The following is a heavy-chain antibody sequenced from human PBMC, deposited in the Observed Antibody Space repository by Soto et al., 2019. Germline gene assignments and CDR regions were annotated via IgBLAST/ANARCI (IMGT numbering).Heavy chain of an antibody. CDR1: GYTFTSYY. J-gene: IGHJ5*02. D-gene: IGHD6-19*01. CDR2: INPSGGST. CDR3: ARDPPRNGSGWYIWFDP. Sequence: ASVKVSCKASGYTFTSYYMHWVRQAPGQGLEWMGIINPSGGSTSYAQKFQGRVTMTRDTSTSTVYMELSSLRSEDTAVYYCARDPPRNGSGWYIWFDPWGQGTRVTVSS. V-gene: IGHV1-46*01.